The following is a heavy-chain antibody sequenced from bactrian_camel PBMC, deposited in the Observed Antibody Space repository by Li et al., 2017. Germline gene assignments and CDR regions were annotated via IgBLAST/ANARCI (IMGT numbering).Heavy chain of an antibody. CDR3: AADRRRHGPPSLRPGDYSV. CDR1: GYTYDKGC. Sequence: HVQLVESGGSSVQAGGSLRLSCVASGYTYDKGCMGWFRQAPGKEREGVASLASDGSSIYANSLKGRFSISKDNARNWLDLQMDSLEPGDTARYYCAADRRRHGPPSLRPGDYSVWGQGTQVTVS. D-gene: IGHD2*01. J-gene: IGHJ4*01. V-gene: IGHV3S53*01. CDR2: LASDGSS.